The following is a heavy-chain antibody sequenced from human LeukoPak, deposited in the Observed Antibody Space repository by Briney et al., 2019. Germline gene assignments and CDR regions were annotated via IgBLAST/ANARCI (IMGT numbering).Heavy chain of an antibody. Sequence: PGGSLRLSCAASGFTFSNYAMNWVRQAPGKGLEWVSSISSKGGVITYYADSVKGRFTISTENSRNTLYLQMDSLRAEDTAVYYCAKDGYDFWTGYFDYWGQGTLVTVSS. D-gene: IGHD3-3*01. CDR1: GFTFSNYA. V-gene: IGHV3-23*01. CDR3: AKDGYDFWTGYFDY. J-gene: IGHJ4*02. CDR2: ISSKGGVIT.